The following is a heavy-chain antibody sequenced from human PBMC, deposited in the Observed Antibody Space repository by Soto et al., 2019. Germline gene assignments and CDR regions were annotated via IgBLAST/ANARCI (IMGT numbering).Heavy chain of an antibody. V-gene: IGHV1-3*01. CDR3: ARDTETLGPRANDALDI. CDR1: GYTFSTYT. Sequence: QAQLVQSGAEIKKPGASVKVSCKAAGYTFSTYTMNWVRQAPGQSLEWMGWINAGSGNTKYSQNFQGRVSITRDTSASTVYMELTGLKSEDTAMYYCARDTETLGPRANDALDIWGQGTMVTVSS. J-gene: IGHJ3*02. D-gene: IGHD3-3*02. CDR2: INAGSGNT.